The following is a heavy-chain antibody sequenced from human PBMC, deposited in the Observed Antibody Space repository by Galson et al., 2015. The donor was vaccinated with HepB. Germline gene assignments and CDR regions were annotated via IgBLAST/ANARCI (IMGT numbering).Heavy chain of an antibody. D-gene: IGHD3-3*01. V-gene: IGHV1-69*13. Sequence: SVKVSCKASGGTFNNFDITWVRQAPGQGLEWVGGIVPIFGTPKYAQKFQGRVTIAADEVTATAYMELSSLTSDDTAVYYCARDTSDSFDPWGQGTLVIVSS. J-gene: IGHJ5*02. CDR2: IVPIFGTP. CDR1: GGTFNNFD. CDR3: ARDTSDSFDP.